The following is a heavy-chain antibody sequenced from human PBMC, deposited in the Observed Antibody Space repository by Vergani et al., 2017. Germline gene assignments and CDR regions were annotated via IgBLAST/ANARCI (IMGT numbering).Heavy chain of an antibody. D-gene: IGHD1-26*01. CDR1: GYTFTGYY. CDR3: ARDRGSGSLDGMDV. Sequence: VQLVESGAEVKKPGASVKVSCKASGYTFTGYYMHWVRQAPGQGLEWMGWINPNSGGTNYAQKFQGWVTMTRDTSISTAYMELSRLRSDDTAVYYCARDRGSGSLDGMDVWGQGTTVTVSS. J-gene: IGHJ6*02. CDR2: INPNSGGT. V-gene: IGHV1-2*04.